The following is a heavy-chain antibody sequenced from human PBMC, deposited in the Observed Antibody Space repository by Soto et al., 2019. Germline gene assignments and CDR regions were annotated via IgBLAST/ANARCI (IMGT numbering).Heavy chain of an antibody. CDR3: VRRNVSATGIHWFDP. J-gene: IGHJ5*02. Sequence: ASVKVSCKASGYTFTSYGIHWVRQAPGQRLEWMGWINAANGDTKYSPKFQGRVTITRDTSASTAYMELSSLRSEYTAVYYCVRRNVSATGIHWFDPWGQGTLVTLSS. D-gene: IGHD6-13*01. V-gene: IGHV1-3*01. CDR2: INAANGDT. CDR1: GYTFTSYG.